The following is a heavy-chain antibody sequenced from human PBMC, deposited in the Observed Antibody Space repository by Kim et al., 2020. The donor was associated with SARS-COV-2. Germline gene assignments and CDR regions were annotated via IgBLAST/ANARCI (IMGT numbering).Heavy chain of an antibody. D-gene: IGHD6-13*01. Sequence: SETLSLTCAVYGGSFSGYYWSWIRQPPGKGLEWIGEINHSGSTNYNPSLKSRVTISVDTSKNPFSLKLSSVTAADTAVYYCARGGPGYSSSWIDYWGQGTLVTVSS. J-gene: IGHJ4*02. V-gene: IGHV4-34*01. CDR3: ARGGPGYSSSWIDY. CDR1: GGSFSGYY. CDR2: INHSGST.